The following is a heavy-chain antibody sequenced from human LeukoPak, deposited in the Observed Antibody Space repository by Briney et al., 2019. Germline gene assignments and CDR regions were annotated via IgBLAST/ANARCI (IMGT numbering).Heavy chain of an antibody. D-gene: IGHD5-18*01. J-gene: IGHJ4*02. CDR1: GGTFSIYA. CDR2: IIPILGIA. V-gene: IGHV1-69*04. CDR3: ASEDTAMVYYFDY. Sequence: SVRVSCKASGGTFSIYAISWVRQAPGQGLEWMGRIIPILGIANYAQKFQGRVTITADKSTSTAYMELSSLRSEDTAVYYCASEDTAMVYYFDYWGQGTLVTVSS.